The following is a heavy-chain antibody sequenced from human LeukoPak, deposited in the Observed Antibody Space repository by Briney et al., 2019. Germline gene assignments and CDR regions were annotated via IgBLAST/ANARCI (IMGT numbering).Heavy chain of an antibody. CDR1: GFTFSSYA. J-gene: IGHJ6*03. D-gene: IGHD5-18*01. CDR2: ICYDGSNK. Sequence: GGSLRLSCAASGFTFSSYAMHWVRQAPGKGLEWVAVICYDGSNKYYADSVKGRFTISRDNSKNTLYLQMNSLRAEDTAVYYCASDVDTAMVTGYYYYIDVWGQGTTVTVSS. V-gene: IGHV3-30*01. CDR3: ASDVDTAMVTGYYYYIDV.